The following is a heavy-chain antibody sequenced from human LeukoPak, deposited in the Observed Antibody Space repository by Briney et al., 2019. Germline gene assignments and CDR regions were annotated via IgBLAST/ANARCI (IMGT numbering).Heavy chain of an antibody. Sequence: GGSLRLSCAASGCPFGSYWMTWVRQAPGKGLEWVASIKQDGSEKYYVDSVKGRFTISRDYAKNSLYLQMNSLRAEDTAVYYCASGKPGSYWRQGTLLTVSS. J-gene: IGHJ4*02. CDR1: GCPFGSYW. V-gene: IGHV3-7*02. CDR2: IKQDGSEK. D-gene: IGHD1-14*01. CDR3: ASGKPGSY.